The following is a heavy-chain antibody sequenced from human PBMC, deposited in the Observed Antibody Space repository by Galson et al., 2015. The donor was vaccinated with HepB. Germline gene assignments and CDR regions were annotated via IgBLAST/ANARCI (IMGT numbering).Heavy chain of an antibody. Sequence: LRLSCAASGFTFSSYAMHWVRQAPGKGLEWVAVISYDGSNKYYADSVKGRFTISRDNSKNTLYLQMNSLRAEDTAVYYCASLDYDFWSGYPIDYWGQGTLVTVSS. CDR3: ASLDYDFWSGYPIDY. D-gene: IGHD3-3*01. CDR1: GFTFSSYA. V-gene: IGHV3-30-3*01. CDR2: ISYDGSNK. J-gene: IGHJ4*02.